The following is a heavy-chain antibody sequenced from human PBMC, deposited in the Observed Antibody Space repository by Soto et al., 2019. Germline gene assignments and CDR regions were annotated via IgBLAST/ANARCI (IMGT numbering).Heavy chain of an antibody. D-gene: IGHD3-10*01. V-gene: IGHV4-38-2*02. CDR3: ARDAGAYGSGSYFYYYYGMDV. CDR1: GYSISSGYC. Sequence: SETLSLTCAVSGYSISSGYCWGWIRQPPGKGLEWIGSIYHSGSTYYNPSLKSRVTISVDTYKNQFSLKLSSVTAADTAVYYCARDAGAYGSGSYFYYYYGMDVWGQGTTV. J-gene: IGHJ6*02. CDR2: IYHSGST.